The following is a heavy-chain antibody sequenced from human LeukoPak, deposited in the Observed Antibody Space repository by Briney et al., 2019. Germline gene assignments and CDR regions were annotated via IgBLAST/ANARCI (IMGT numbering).Heavy chain of an antibody. Sequence: PGRSLRLSCAASGFTFSSYAMHWVRQAPGKGLEWVAVISYDGSNKYYADSVKGRFTISRDNSKNTLYLQMNSLRAEDTAVYYCARDQIRSSSWYGGFDYWGQGTLVTVSS. CDR1: GFTFSSYA. J-gene: IGHJ4*02. CDR3: ARDQIRSSSWYGGFDY. V-gene: IGHV3-30-3*01. D-gene: IGHD6-13*01. CDR2: ISYDGSNK.